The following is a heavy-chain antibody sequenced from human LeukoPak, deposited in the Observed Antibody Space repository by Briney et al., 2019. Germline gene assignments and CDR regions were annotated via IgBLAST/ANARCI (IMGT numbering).Heavy chain of an antibody. CDR1: GYTFTSYD. J-gene: IGHJ4*02. V-gene: IGHV1-8*01. Sequence: ASVKVSCKASGYTFTSYDINWVRQATGQGLEWMGWMNPNSGNTGYAQKFQGRVTMTRSTSISTAYMELSSLTSEDTAVYYCARVSLGYCSGGTCYFQDHWGQGTLVTVSS. CDR3: ARVSLGYCSGGTCYFQDH. CDR2: MNPNSGNT. D-gene: IGHD2-15*01.